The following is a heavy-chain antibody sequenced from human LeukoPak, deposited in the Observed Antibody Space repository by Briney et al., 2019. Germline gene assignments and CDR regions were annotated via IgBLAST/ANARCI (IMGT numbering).Heavy chain of an antibody. CDR1: AFTFNTYW. CDR2: ISYDGSNK. D-gene: IGHD6-13*01. CDR3: ARGPSSSWYYFDY. V-gene: IGHV3-30-3*01. Sequence: PGGSLRLSCAASAFTFNTYWMHWVRQAPGKGLEWVAVISYDGSNKYYADSVKGRFTISRDNSKNTLYLQMNSLRAEDTAVYYCARGPSSSWYYFDYWGQGTLVTVSS. J-gene: IGHJ4*02.